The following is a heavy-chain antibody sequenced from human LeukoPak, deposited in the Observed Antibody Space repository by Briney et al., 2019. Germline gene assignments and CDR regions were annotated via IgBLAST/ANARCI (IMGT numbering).Heavy chain of an antibody. V-gene: IGHV4-31*03. CDR2: IYYSGST. Sequence: PSETLSLTCTVSGGSISSGGYYWSWIRQHPGKGLEWIGYIYYSGSTYYNPSLKSRVTISVDTSKNQFSLKLSSVTAADTAVYYCARTYYYDSSGYYHFDYWGQGTLVTVSS. J-gene: IGHJ4*02. CDR3: ARTYYYDSSGYYHFDY. CDR1: GGSISSGGYY. D-gene: IGHD3-22*01.